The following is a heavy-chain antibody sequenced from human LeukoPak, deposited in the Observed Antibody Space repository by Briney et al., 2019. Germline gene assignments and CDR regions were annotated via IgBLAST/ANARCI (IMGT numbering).Heavy chain of an antibody. CDR1: GGSISSYY. Sequence: SETLSLTCTASGGSISSYYWSWIRQPAGKGLEWIGRIYTSGSTNYNPSLKSRVTMSVDTSKNQFSLKLSSVTAADTAVYYCARDRRGIAAAGIHYYMDVWGKGTTVTVSS. D-gene: IGHD6-13*01. V-gene: IGHV4-4*07. J-gene: IGHJ6*03. CDR2: IYTSGST. CDR3: ARDRRGIAAAGIHYYMDV.